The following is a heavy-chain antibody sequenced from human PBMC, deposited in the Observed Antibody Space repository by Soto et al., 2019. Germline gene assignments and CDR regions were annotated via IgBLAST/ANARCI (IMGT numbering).Heavy chain of an antibody. J-gene: IGHJ6*02. D-gene: IGHD3-3*01. CDR2: LYSGGST. Sequence: EVQLVESGGGLIQPGGSLRLSCAASGLSVSDNYMSWVRQAPGKGLEWVSVLYSGGSTYYADSVKGRFTISRDNSKNTLELQMNTLGAEDTGVDYWGRDPRDWEFGRVGFGGWGPGNTVTVSS. CDR3: GRDPRDWEFGRVGFGG. CDR1: GLSVSDNY. V-gene: IGHV3-53*01.